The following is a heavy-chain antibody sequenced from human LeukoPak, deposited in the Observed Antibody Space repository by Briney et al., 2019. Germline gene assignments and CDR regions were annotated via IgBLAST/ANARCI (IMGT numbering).Heavy chain of an antibody. CDR1: GGSIISSNW. V-gene: IGHV4-4*02. CDR3: AREARYDILTGQTPNAAFDI. D-gene: IGHD3-9*01. CDR2: MYHSGST. Sequence: SGTLSLTCAVSGGSIISSNWWSWVRQPPGKGLEWIGEMYHSGSTNYNPSLKSRVTISVDTSKNQFSLKLSSVTAADTAVYYCAREARYDILTGQTPNAAFDIWGQGTMVTVSS. J-gene: IGHJ3*02.